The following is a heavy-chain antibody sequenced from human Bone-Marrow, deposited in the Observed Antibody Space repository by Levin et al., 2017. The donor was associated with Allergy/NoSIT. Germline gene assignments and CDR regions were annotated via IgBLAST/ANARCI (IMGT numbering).Heavy chain of an antibody. CDR1: GFTFSSYE. CDR3: ARDGTLGVVSGLSLRSGYDDGMDG. V-gene: IGHV3-48*03. D-gene: IGHD3-3*01. Sequence: SGGSLRLSCAASGFTFSSYEMNWVRQAPGKGLEWVSYISSSGSTIYYADSVKGRFTISRDNAKNSLYLQMNSLRAEDTAVYYCARDGTLGVVSGLSLRSGYDDGMDGWGQGTTVTVSS. CDR2: ISSSGSTI. J-gene: IGHJ6*02.